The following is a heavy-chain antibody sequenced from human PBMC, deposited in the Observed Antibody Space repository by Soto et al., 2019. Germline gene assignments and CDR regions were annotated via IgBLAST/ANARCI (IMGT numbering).Heavy chain of an antibody. Sequence: SATLSLPCAFYGGSFSGYYWSWIRQPPGKGLEWIGEINHSGSTNYNPSLKSRVTISVDTSKNQFSLKLSSVAAADTAVYYCASGKHPSSSWSRAYYYGMDVWGQGTTVTVSS. J-gene: IGHJ6*02. CDR1: GGSFSGYY. CDR3: ASGKHPSSSWSRAYYYGMDV. CDR2: INHSGST. V-gene: IGHV4-34*01. D-gene: IGHD6-13*01.